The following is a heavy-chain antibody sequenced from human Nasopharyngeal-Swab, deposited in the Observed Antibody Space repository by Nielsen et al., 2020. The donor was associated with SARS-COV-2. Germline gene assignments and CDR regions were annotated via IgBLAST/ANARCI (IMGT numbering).Heavy chain of an antibody. CDR1: GGSISSGGYY. CDR2: IYYSGST. V-gene: IGHV4-31*03. J-gene: IGHJ6*03. Sequence: SETLSLTCTVPGGSISSGGYYWSWIRQHPGKGLEWIGYIYYSGSTYYNPSLKSRVTISVDTSKNQFSLKLSSVTAADTAVYYCARGLYYYYYMDVWGKGTTVTVSS. CDR3: ARGLYYYYYMDV.